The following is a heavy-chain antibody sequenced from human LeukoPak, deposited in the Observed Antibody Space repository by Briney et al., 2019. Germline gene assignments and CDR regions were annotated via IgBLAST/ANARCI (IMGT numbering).Heavy chain of an antibody. CDR3: ARAYAPLDYFDY. D-gene: IGHD3-16*01. V-gene: IGHV3-30-3*01. CDR1: GFIFSSYA. CDR2: ISYDGSNT. J-gene: IGHJ4*02. Sequence: TGGSLRLSCAASGFIFSSYAMHWVRQAPGKGLEWVALISYDGSNTYYADSVKGRFTISRDNSKNTLYLQMNSLTAEDTAVYYCARAYAPLDYFDYWGQGTLVTVSS.